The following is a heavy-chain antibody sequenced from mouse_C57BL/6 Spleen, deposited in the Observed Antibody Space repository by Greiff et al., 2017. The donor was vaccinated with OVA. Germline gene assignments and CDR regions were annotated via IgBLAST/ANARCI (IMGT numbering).Heavy chain of an antibody. CDR2: IDPSDSYT. CDR3: ARGDSSGYLY. V-gene: IGHV1-50*01. CDR1: GYTFTSYW. J-gene: IGHJ2*01. Sequence: QVQLQQPGAELVKPGASVKLSCKASGYTFTSYWMQWVKQRPGQGLEWIGEIDPSDSYTNYNQKFKGKATLTVDTSSSTAYMQLSSLTSEDAAVYYCARGDSSGYLYWGQGTTLTVSS. D-gene: IGHD3-2*02.